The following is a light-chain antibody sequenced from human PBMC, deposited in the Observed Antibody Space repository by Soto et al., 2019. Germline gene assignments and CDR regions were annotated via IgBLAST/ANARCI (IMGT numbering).Light chain of an antibody. CDR1: DIGSKS. J-gene: IGLJ3*02. CDR3: QVWDASSDHRWV. V-gene: IGLV3-21*02. Sequence: SYELTQPPSVSVAPGQTARTACGGNDIGSKSVHWYQQKPGQAPVLVVYDDIDRPSGIPERFSGSNSGNTATLTISGVEAGDEADYFCQVWDASSDHRWVFGGGTKLTVL. CDR2: DDI.